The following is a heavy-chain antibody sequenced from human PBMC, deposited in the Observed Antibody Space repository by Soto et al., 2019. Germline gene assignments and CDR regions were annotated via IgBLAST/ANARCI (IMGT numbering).Heavy chain of an antibody. Sequence: ASVKVSCKASGYTFTSYDINWVRQATGQGLEWMGWMNPNSGNTGYAQKFQGRVTMTRNTSISTAYMELSSLRSEDTAVYYCARGLPLYHWNHLAYWGQRTLVTVSS. D-gene: IGHD1-20*01. J-gene: IGHJ4*02. CDR1: GYTFTSYD. CDR2: MNPNSGNT. V-gene: IGHV1-8*01. CDR3: ARGLPLYHWNHLAY.